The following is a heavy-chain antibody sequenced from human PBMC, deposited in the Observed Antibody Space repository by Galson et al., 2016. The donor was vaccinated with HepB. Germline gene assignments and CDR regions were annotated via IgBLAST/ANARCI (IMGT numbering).Heavy chain of an antibody. D-gene: IGHD6-19*01. CDR1: GFTFRNYG. Sequence: SLRLSCAASGFTFRNYGMTWVRQAPGKGLEWVSIVDNSGDGTYYADSVKGRFTISRDNSRNTLYQQMNSLRAEDTAVYYCVKDGPANGWSDFEYWGQGSLVTVSS. CDR3: VKDGPANGWSDFEY. CDR2: VDNSGDGT. J-gene: IGHJ4*02. V-gene: IGHV3-23*01.